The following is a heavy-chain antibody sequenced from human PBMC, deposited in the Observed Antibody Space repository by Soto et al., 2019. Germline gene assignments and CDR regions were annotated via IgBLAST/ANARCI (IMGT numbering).Heavy chain of an antibody. D-gene: IGHD3-22*01. Sequence: PGWSLRLSCASSVFTFISYAMSWVRQAPGKGLEWVSAISGSGGSTYYADSVKGRFTISRDNSKNTLYLQMNSLRAEDTAVYYCAKGPGDSSGYYYGFYYYYGMDVWGQGTTVTVSS. CDR1: VFTFISYA. J-gene: IGHJ6*02. V-gene: IGHV3-23*01. CDR3: AKGPGDSSGYYYGFYYYYGMDV. CDR2: ISGSGGST.